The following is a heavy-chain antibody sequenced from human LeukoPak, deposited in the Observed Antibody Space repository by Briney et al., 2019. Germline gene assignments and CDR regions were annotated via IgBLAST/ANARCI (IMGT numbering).Heavy chain of an antibody. J-gene: IGHJ4*02. V-gene: IGHV3-23*01. CDR1: GFTFSSCA. D-gene: IGHD3-3*01. CDR3: ARLPWSDFPY. Sequence: GGSLRLSCAASGFTFSSCAMSWVRQAPGKGLEWVSAISGSGGSTYYADSVKGRFIVSRDNSKNTVYLQMNSLRAEDTAVYYCARLPWSDFPYWGQGTLVIVSS. CDR2: ISGSGGST.